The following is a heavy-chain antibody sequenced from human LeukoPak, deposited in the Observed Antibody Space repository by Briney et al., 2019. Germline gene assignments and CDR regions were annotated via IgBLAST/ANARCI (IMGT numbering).Heavy chain of an antibody. CDR2: IKPTTGST. CDR3: ARRADSSGDQYNWFDP. J-gene: IGHJ5*02. V-gene: IGHV1-46*01. D-gene: IGHD3-22*01. Sequence: ASVKVSCKASGYTFTSYYMHWVRQAPGQGLEWMGIIKPTTGSTSYAQKFQGGVTMTRDTSTSTVYMELSSLRSEDTAVYYCARRADSSGDQYNWFDPWGQGTLVTVSS. CDR1: GYTFTSYY.